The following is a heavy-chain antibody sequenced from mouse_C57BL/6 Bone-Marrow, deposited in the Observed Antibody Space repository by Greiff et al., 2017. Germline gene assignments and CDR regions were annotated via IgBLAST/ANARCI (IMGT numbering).Heavy chain of an antibody. J-gene: IGHJ2*01. V-gene: IGHV1-42*01. CDR3: ARRYYDYDGFDY. Sequence: VQLQQSGPELVKPGASVKISCKASGYSFTGYYMNWVKQSPEKSLEWIGEINPSTGGTTYNQKFKAKATLTVDKSSSTAYLQLKSLTSEDSAVHYCARRYYDYDGFDYWGQGTTLTVSS. D-gene: IGHD2-4*01. CDR2: INPSTGGT. CDR1: GYSFTGYY.